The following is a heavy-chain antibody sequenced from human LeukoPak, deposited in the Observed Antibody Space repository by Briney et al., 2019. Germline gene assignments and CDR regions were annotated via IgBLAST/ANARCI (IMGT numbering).Heavy chain of an antibody. CDR1: GFTVSSNY. D-gene: IGHD3-22*01. V-gene: IGHV3-53*01. CDR3: AREKKCYYDDTGYYQADAFDV. J-gene: IGHJ3*01. CDR2: IYHSGTT. Sequence: GRSLRLSCAASGFTVSSNYMSWVRQAPGKGLEWVSSIYHSGTTFYADSVRGRFTISRENSKNTLSLQMNSLRAEDTAVYYCAREKKCYYDDTGYYQADAFDVWGQGTLVTVSS.